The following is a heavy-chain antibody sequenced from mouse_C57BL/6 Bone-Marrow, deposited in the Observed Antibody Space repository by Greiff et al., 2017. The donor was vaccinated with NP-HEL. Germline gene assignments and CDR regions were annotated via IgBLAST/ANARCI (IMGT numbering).Heavy chain of an antibody. D-gene: IGHD2-4*01. J-gene: IGHJ3*01. CDR1: GYTFTSYG. V-gene: IGHV1-81*01. CDR2: IYPRSGNT. Sequence: VQLQQSGAELARPGASVKLSCKASGYTFTSYGISWVKQRTGQGLEWIGEIYPRSGNTYYNEKFKGKATLTADKSSSTAYMELRSLTSEDSAVYFCARSPYDCDEAYWGQGTLVTVSA. CDR3: ARSPYDCDEAY.